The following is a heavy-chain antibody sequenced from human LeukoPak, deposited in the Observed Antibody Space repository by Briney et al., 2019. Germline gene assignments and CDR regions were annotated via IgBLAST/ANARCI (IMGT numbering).Heavy chain of an antibody. J-gene: IGHJ4*02. CDR2: IKQDGSEK. Sequence: GGSPRLSCATSGFTFRNYWMSWVRQAPGKGLEWVANIKQDGSEKYYVDSVKGRFTISRDNAKNSLYLQMNSLRAEDTAVYYCARDRGSYCSGGSCHFFDYWGQGTLVTVSS. V-gene: IGHV3-7*01. CDR3: ARDRGSYCSGGSCHFFDY. D-gene: IGHD2-15*01. CDR1: GFTFRNYW.